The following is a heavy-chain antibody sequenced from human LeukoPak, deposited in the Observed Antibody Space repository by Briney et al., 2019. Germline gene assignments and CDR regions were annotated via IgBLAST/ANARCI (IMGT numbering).Heavy chain of an antibody. J-gene: IGHJ3*02. Sequence: SETLSLTCTVSGGSISITSYYWGWIRQPPGKGLEWIGSMYSSGSTYYNPSLKSRVTISVDTSKNQFSLKLSSVTAADTAVYYCARGPPDCSSTSCYAFDAFDIWGQGTTVTVSS. CDR3: ARGPPDCSSTSCYAFDAFDI. V-gene: IGHV4-39*07. D-gene: IGHD2-2*01. CDR1: GGSISITSYY. CDR2: MYSSGST.